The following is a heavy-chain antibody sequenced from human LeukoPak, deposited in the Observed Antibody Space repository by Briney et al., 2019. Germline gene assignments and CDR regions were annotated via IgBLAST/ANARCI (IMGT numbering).Heavy chain of an antibody. CDR3: ARGKEWELLFYYYYGMDV. CDR2: ISSSGSTI. CDR1: GFTFSDYY. V-gene: IGHV3-11*01. Sequence: GGSLRLSCAASGFTFSDYYMSWIRQAPGKGLEWVSYISSSGSTIYYADSVKGRFTISRDNAKNSLYLQMNSLRAEDTAVYYCARGKEWELLFYYYYGMDVWGQGTTVTVSS. J-gene: IGHJ6*02. D-gene: IGHD1-26*01.